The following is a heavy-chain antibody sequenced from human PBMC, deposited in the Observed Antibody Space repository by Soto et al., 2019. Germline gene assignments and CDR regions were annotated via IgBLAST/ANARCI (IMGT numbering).Heavy chain of an antibody. D-gene: IGHD3-22*01. Sequence: QVPLVESGGGVVQPGGSLTLSCAASGFMFSTYVMHWVRQAPGKGLEWVAVIWSDGSDKYYADSVKGRFTISRDNSKNTLYLQMDTLRVDDTAVYYCARPNYYHTSGARYYYFDYWGQGTLVTVSS. J-gene: IGHJ4*02. CDR1: GFMFSTYV. CDR3: ARPNYYHTSGARYYYFDY. V-gene: IGHV3-33*01. CDR2: IWSDGSDK.